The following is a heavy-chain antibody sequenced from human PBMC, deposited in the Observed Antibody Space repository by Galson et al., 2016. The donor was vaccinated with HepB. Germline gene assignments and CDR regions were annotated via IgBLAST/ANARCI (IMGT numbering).Heavy chain of an antibody. CDR2: ISYDGSNK. J-gene: IGHJ6*02. CDR3: ARKELYYYYSGMDF. V-gene: IGHV3-30-3*01. D-gene: IGHD1-7*01. Sequence: SLRLSCAASGFTFSSYAMHWVRQAPGKGLEWVAVISYDGSNKYYADSVKGRFTISRDNSKNTLYLQMNSLRAEDTAVYYCARKELYYYYSGMDFWGQGTTVTVSS. CDR1: GFTFSSYA.